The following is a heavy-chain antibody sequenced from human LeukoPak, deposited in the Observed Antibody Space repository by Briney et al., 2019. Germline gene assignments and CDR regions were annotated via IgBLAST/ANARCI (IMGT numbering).Heavy chain of an antibody. J-gene: IGHJ4*02. CDR1: GFTFRNYV. Sequence: GGSLGLSCAASGFTFRNYVIHWVRQAPGKGLEWVAVTSSDLNVKLYADSVKGRFTISRDNSKSTLYLQMNSLRPEDTAIYYCAREGYYGSGSPPSLYFDYWGQGTLVTVSS. CDR2: TSSDLNVK. CDR3: AREGYYGSGSPPSLYFDY. D-gene: IGHD3-10*01. V-gene: IGHV3-30-3*01.